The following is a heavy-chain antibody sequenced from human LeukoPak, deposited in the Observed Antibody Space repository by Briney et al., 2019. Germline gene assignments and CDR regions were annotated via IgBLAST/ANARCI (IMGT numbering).Heavy chain of an antibody. V-gene: IGHV4-34*01. D-gene: IGHD1-26*01. CDR1: GGSFSGYY. J-gene: IGHJ3*02. Sequence: SETLSLTCAVSGGSFSGYYWSWIRQPPGKGLDWIGEINHSGSTNYNPSLKSRVAISVDASKHHFSLKLSSVTAADTAVYYCARGWGSGTYRDAFDIWGQGTMVTVSS. CDR2: INHSGST. CDR3: ARGWGSGTYRDAFDI.